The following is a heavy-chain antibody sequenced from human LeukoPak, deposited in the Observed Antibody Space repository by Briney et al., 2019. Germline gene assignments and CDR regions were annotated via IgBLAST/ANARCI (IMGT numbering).Heavy chain of an antibody. CDR3: ALGMVRGVSLTNY. D-gene: IGHD3-10*01. CDR1: GFTFSSYS. V-gene: IGHV3-21*01. Sequence: GGSLRLSCAASGFTFSSYSMDWVRRAPGKGLEWVSSISSSSSYIYYADSVKGRFTISRDNAKNSLYLQMNSLRAEDTAVYYCALGMVRGVSLTNYWGQGTLVTLSS. CDR2: ISSSSSYI. J-gene: IGHJ4*02.